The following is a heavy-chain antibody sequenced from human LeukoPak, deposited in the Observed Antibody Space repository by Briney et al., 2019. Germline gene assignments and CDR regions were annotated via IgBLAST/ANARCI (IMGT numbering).Heavy chain of an antibody. J-gene: IGHJ4*02. Sequence: PGGSLRLSCAASGFTFSSYSMNWVRQAPGKGLEWVSSISSGNNYIHYRDSVEGRFTISRDNAKNSLFLQMNNLRADDTAVYFCARGYCSGTSCYMFDSWGQGTRVTVSS. CDR2: ISSGNNYI. V-gene: IGHV3-21*01. CDR1: GFTFSSYS. D-gene: IGHD2-2*02. CDR3: ARGYCSGTSCYMFDS.